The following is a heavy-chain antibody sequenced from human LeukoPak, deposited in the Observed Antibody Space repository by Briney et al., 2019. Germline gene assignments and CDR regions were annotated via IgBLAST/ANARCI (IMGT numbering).Heavy chain of an antibody. CDR2: ISSSSSTI. Sequence: GGSLRLSCAASGFTFNTYTMNWVRQAPGKGLEWVSYISSSSSTIYYADSVKGRFTISRDNAKNSLYLQMNSLRDEDTAVYYCARADYYDSSGYTFDYWGQGTLVTVSS. D-gene: IGHD3-22*01. CDR1: GFTFNTYT. J-gene: IGHJ4*02. V-gene: IGHV3-48*02. CDR3: ARADYYDSSGYTFDY.